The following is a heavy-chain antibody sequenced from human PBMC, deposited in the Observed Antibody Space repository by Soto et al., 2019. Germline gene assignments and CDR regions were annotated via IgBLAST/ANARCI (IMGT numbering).Heavy chain of an antibody. V-gene: IGHV3-21*01. CDR3: AREETAWPLAYGLDV. D-gene: IGHD2-21*02. CDR1: GFTFSCYS. Sequence: GGSLRLSCAASGFTFSCYSMNWVRQAPGKGLEWVASISTRSDIYYADSVKGRFTISRDNAKNSVSLQMNSLRAEDTAVYYCAREETAWPLAYGLDVWGQGTTVTVSS. J-gene: IGHJ6*02. CDR2: ISTRSDI.